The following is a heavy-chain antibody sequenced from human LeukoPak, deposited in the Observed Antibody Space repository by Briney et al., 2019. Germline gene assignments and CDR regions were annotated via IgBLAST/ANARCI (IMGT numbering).Heavy chain of an antibody. D-gene: IGHD6-13*01. J-gene: IGHJ4*02. Sequence: SETLSLTCTVSGGSISSYYWSWIRQPPGKGLEWIGYIYYSGSTYYNPSLKSRVTISVDTPKNQFSLKLSSVTAADTAVYYCARVATIAAAGTGGVGLRDYWGQGTLVTVSS. CDR2: IYYSGST. CDR3: ARVATIAAAGTGGVGLRDY. CDR1: GGSISSYY. V-gene: IGHV4-59*12.